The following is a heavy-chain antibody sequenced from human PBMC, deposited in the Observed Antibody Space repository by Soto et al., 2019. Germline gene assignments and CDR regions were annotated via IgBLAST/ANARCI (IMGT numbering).Heavy chain of an antibody. D-gene: IGHD6-13*01. CDR1: GGSISTGDYF. CDR2: IYYTGST. Sequence: SETLSLTCTVSGGSISTGDYFWSWIRQPPGKGLEWIGYIYYTGSTFYNPSLRSRVTISGDTSKNEFSLKLSSVTAADTAVYACARGRGSSWYFDYWGRGTLVTVSS. V-gene: IGHV4-30-4*01. CDR3: ARGRGSSWYFDY. J-gene: IGHJ4*02.